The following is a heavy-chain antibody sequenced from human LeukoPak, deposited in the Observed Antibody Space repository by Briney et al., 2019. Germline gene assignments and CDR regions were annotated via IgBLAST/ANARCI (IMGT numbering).Heavy chain of an antibody. CDR2: ISNDGSTK. D-gene: IGHD3-16*02. CDR1: GFTSSSYG. Sequence: GGSLRLSCAASGFTSSSYGMHWVRQAPGKGLEWVAVISNDGSTKKYADSVKGRFTISRDNSKNTLYVQMNSLRADDAAVYYCAKGRSSYPMDYIFDFWGQGTLVTVSS. J-gene: IGHJ4*02. CDR3: AKGRSSYPMDYIFDF. V-gene: IGHV3-30*18.